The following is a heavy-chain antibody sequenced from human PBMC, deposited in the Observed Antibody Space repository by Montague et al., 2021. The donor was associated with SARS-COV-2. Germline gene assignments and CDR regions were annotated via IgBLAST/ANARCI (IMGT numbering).Heavy chain of an antibody. CDR3: ARSGAVPVD. Sequence: SETLSLTCTVSGGSISSYFWSWTRQSPGKGLEWIGYFYHSGGTKYNPSFKSRVTISGDTSKNQFSLKLSSVTTADTAVYYCARSGAVPVDWGQGTLVTVSS. CDR1: GGSISSYF. V-gene: IGHV4-59*13. J-gene: IGHJ4*02. CDR2: FYHSGGT. D-gene: IGHD3-10*01.